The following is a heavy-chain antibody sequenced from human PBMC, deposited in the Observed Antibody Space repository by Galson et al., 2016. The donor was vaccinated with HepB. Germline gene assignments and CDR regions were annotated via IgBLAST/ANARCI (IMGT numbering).Heavy chain of an antibody. CDR1: GGSISSYY. D-gene: IGHD4-17*01. V-gene: IGHV4-59*01. CDR3: ARDPTTRGFDP. J-gene: IGHJ5*02. Sequence: SETLSLTCTVSGGSISSYYWSWIRQPPGKGLDWIGYIYYNGSTNYNPSLKSRVTISLDTSKNQFSLKLSSVTAADTAMYYCARDPTTRGFDPWGQGTLVTVSS. CDR2: IYYNGST.